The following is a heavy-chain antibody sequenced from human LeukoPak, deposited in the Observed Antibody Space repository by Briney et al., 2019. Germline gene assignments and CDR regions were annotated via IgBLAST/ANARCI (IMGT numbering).Heavy chain of an antibody. V-gene: IGHV3-53*01. CDR3: AKTQWKVGATDYFDY. D-gene: IGHD1-26*01. CDR1: GFTVSSNY. CDR2: IYSGGST. J-gene: IGHJ4*02. Sequence: GGSLRLSCAASGFTVSSNYMSWVRQAPGKGLEWVSVIYSGGSTYYADSVKGRFTISRDNSKNTLYLRMNSLRAEDTAVYYCAKTQWKVGATDYFDYWGQGILVTVSS.